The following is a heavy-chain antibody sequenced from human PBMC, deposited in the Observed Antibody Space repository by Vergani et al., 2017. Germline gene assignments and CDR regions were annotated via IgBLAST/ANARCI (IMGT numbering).Heavy chain of an antibody. CDR3: ARDSARGYSYYGDYYYYCGMDV. CDR2: IIPILGIA. CDR1: GGTFSSYA. J-gene: IGHJ6*02. D-gene: IGHD5-18*01. Sequence: QVQLVQSGAEVKKPGSSVKVSCKASGGTFSSYAISWVRQAPGQGLEWMGRIIPILGIANYAQKFQGRVTITADKSTSTAYMELSSLRSEDTAVYYCARDSARGYSYYGDYYYYCGMDVWGQGTTVTVSS. V-gene: IGHV1-69*04.